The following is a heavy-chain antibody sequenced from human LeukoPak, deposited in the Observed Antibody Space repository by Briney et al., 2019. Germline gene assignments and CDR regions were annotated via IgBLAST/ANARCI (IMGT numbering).Heavy chain of an antibody. CDR2: INANGGST. CDR3: ARGPDIVGATTGGEGTNPYYFDY. Sequence: ASVKVSCKASGYTFSNHWMHWVRQVPGQGLEWMGIINANGGSTIYAQKFQGRITLTRDMSTTSVYMEVTSLRSEDTAVYYCARGPDIVGATTGGEGTNPYYFDYWGQGTLVTVSS. D-gene: IGHD1-26*01. J-gene: IGHJ4*02. V-gene: IGHV1-46*01. CDR1: GYTFSNHW.